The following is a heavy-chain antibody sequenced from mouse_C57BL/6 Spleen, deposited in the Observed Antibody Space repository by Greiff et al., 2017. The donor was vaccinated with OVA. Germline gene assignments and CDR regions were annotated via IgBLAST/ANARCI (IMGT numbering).Heavy chain of an antibody. D-gene: IGHD2-5*01. J-gene: IGHJ3*01. V-gene: IGHV1-80*01. CDR2: IYPGDGDT. CDR1: GYAFSSYW. CDR3: ARLYSNYETWFAY. Sequence: QVQLQQSGAELVKPGASVKISCKASGYAFSSYWMNWVKQRPGKGLEWIGQIYPGDGDTNYNGKFKGKATLTADKSSSTAYMQLSSLTSEDSAVYFCARLYSNYETWFAYWGQGTLVTVSA.